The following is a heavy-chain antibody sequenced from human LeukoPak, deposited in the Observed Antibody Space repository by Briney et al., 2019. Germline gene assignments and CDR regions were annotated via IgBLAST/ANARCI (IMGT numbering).Heavy chain of an antibody. CDR3: ARDRLRFLEYGMDV. CDR1: GFTFSSYS. Sequence: PGGSLRFSCAASGFTFSSYSMSWVRQAPGKGLEWVSSISSSSSYIYYADSVKGRFTISRDNAKNSLYLQMNSLRAEDTAVYYCARDRLRFLEYGMDVWGQGTTVTVSS. V-gene: IGHV3-21*01. J-gene: IGHJ6*02. D-gene: IGHD3-3*01. CDR2: ISSSSSYI.